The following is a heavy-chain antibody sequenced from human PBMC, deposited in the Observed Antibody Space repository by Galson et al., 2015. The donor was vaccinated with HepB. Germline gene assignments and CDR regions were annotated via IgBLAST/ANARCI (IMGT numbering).Heavy chain of an antibody. CDR2: ISYDGSNK. CDR1: GFTFSSYA. Sequence: SLRLSCAASGFTFSSYAMHWVRQAPGKGLEWVAVISYDGSNKYYADSVKGRFTISRDNSKNTLYLQMNSLRAEDTAVYYCARDRGNYARFTLYGMDVWGQGTTVTVSS. V-gene: IGHV3-30-3*01. D-gene: IGHD1-7*01. CDR3: ARDRGNYARFTLYGMDV. J-gene: IGHJ6*02.